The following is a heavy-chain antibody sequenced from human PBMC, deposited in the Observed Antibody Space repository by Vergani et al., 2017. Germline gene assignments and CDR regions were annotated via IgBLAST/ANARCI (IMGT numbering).Heavy chain of an antibody. CDR2: IYYSGST. D-gene: IGHD6-19*01. CDR1: GASIRSSNYY. CDR3: ARHSTVEWLVKLGWIDP. V-gene: IGHV4-39*01. J-gene: IGHJ5*02. Sequence: QLQLQESGPGLVKPSATLSLTCSVPGASIRSSNYYWGWIRPPPGKGLEWIANIYYSGSTYYNPSLKSQVTISVDMSKNQFSLKMSSVTAADTAVYFCARHSTVEWLVKLGWIDPWGQGILVTVSS.